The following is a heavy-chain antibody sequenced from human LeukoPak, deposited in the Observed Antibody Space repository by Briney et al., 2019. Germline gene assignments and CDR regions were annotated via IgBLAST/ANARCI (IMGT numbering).Heavy chain of an antibody. V-gene: IGHV3-11*04. CDR1: GFIFSDYY. CDR3: ARDLGVGANTRLDY. D-gene: IGHD1-26*01. J-gene: IGHJ4*02. CDR2: ISSSGSII. Sequence: GGSLRLSCTTSGFIFSDYYMSWIRQAPGKGLEWVSYISSSGSIIYYADSVKGRFTISRDNGKNPMYLQMNSLRAEDTAVYYCARDLGVGANTRLDYWGQGTLVTVSS.